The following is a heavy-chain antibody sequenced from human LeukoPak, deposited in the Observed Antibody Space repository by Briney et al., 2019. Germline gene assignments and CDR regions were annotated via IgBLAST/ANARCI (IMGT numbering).Heavy chain of an antibody. CDR2: INPDSGGT. CDR3: ASIDDSSGYYFRY. D-gene: IGHD3-22*01. V-gene: IGHV1-2*02. Sequence: ASVKVSCKASGYTFTGYYMHWVRQAPGQGLEWMGWINPDSGGTNYAQKFQGRVTMTRDTSISTAYMELSRLRSDDTAVHYCASIDDSSGYYFRYWGQGTLVTVSS. J-gene: IGHJ4*02. CDR1: GYTFTGYY.